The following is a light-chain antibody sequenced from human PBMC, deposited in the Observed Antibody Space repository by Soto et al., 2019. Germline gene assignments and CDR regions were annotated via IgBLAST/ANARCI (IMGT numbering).Light chain of an antibody. Sequence: QSVLTQPDSVSGSPGQSVAISCTAASSDIGNYNYVSWYQQRPGKVPKLIIHDVSDRPSGVSDRFSGSKSGNTASLTISGLQAEDEADYYCSSYTSTSTYVFGPGTKFTVL. CDR3: SSYTSTSTYV. V-gene: IGLV2-14*03. CDR2: DVS. CDR1: SSDIGNYNY. J-gene: IGLJ1*01.